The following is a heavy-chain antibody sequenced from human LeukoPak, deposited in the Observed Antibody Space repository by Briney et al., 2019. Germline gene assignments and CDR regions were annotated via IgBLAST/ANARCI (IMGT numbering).Heavy chain of an antibody. CDR1: GFTFISYR. J-gene: IGHJ4*02. CDR2: ISSSSSYI. Sequence: PGGSLILSFSASGFTFISYRMNSVRPAPGKGLEWVSSISSSSSYIYYAVSGRGRFTIARAKAKNSLYLRMNSLRAEDMAVYYCARDREGSRGDYWGQGTLVTVSS. D-gene: IGHD3-10*01. CDR3: ARDREGSRGDY. V-gene: IGHV3-21*01.